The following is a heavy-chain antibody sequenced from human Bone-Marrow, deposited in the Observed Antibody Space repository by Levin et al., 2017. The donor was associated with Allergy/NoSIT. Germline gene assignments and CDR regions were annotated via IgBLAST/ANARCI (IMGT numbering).Heavy chain of an antibody. CDR3: ARFWSGFDY. CDR1: GDSISTHK. J-gene: IGHJ4*02. Sequence: SQTLSLTSSFSGDSISTHKWTWIRQPPGKGLEWIGYIYYSGGAYYNPSLESRVTISIDTSKGQFFLRLTSVTAADTAVYFCARFWSGFDYWSQGTLVTVSS. CDR2: IYYSGGA. V-gene: IGHV4-59*11. D-gene: IGHD3-3*01.